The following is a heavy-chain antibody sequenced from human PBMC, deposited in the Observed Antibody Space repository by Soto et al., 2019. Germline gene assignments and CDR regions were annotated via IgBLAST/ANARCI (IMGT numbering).Heavy chain of an antibody. Sequence: EVQLVQSGAEVKKPGESLRISCKGSGYSFTSYWINWVRQMPGKGLEWMGRIDPSDSYTNYSPSFQGHVTISADRSISTAYLQWSSLKASDTAMYYCAREPKRSTEYSSDTTFDSWGQGTLGSVSS. CDR2: IDPSDSYT. D-gene: IGHD6-25*01. V-gene: IGHV5-10-1*01. CDR3: AREPKRSTEYSSDTTFDS. CDR1: GYSFTSYW. J-gene: IGHJ4*02.